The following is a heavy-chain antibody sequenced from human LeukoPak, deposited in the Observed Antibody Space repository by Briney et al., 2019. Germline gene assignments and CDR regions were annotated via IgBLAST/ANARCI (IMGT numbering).Heavy chain of an antibody. J-gene: IGHJ6*03. Sequence: PGGSLRLSCAASGFTVSSNYMSWVRLAPGKGLEWVSVIYSGGSTYYADSVKGRFTISSDNSKDTLYLQMNSLRAEDTAVYYCARVLRYCSGGNCYSGGLGYMDVWGKGTTVTISS. V-gene: IGHV3-53*01. CDR2: IYSGGST. CDR1: GFTVSSNY. CDR3: ARVLRYCSGGNCYSGGLGYMDV. D-gene: IGHD2-15*01.